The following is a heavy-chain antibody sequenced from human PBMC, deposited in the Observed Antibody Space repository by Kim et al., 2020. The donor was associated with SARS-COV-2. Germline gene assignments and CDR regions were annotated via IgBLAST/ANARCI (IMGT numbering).Heavy chain of an antibody. CDR3: ARGGRSASGYHGY. Sequence: GGSLRLSCAASGFTFSSYAMHWVRQAPGKGLEWVAVISYDGSNKYYADSVKGRFTISRDNSKNTLYLQMNSLRAEDTAVYYCARGGRSASGYHGYWGQGTLVTVSS. D-gene: IGHD3-22*01. J-gene: IGHJ4*02. CDR1: GFTFSSYA. CDR2: ISYDGSNK. V-gene: IGHV3-30-3*01.